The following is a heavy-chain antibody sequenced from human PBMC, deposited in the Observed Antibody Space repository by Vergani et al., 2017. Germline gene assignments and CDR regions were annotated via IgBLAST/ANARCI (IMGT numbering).Heavy chain of an antibody. CDR1: GGSISSGSYY. V-gene: IGHV4-61*02. Sequence: QVQLQESGPGLVRPSQTLSLTCTVSGGSISSGSYYWSWFRQPAGKGLEWIGRFYTGGGTSYNPSLKSRVTISVDTSKNQFSLQLSAVTAADTAVYYCARDPLYSTTWPFLLLDMDVWRQGTTVTVSS. CDR3: ARDPLYSTTWPFLLLDMDV. J-gene: IGHJ6*01. CDR2: FYTGGGT. D-gene: IGHD6-13*01.